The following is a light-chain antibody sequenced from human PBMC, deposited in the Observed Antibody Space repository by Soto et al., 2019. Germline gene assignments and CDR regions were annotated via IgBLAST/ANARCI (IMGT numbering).Light chain of an antibody. J-gene: IGKJ2*01. V-gene: IGKV3-20*01. CDR1: QSVNNNY. Sequence: EIVLTQSPGTLSLSPGERATLSCRASQSVNNNYLAWYQQKPGQAPRLLIYGASSRATGIPDRFSGSGSGTDFTLNSSRLEPADFAVYYCQQYGSSQYTFGQGTKLEIK. CDR3: QQYGSSQYT. CDR2: GAS.